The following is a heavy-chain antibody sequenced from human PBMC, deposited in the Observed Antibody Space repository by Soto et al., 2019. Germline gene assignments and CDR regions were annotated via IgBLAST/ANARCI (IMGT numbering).Heavy chain of an antibody. D-gene: IGHD3-3*01. V-gene: IGHV1-18*01. CDR3: ARYDFWSGYYPSDY. Sequence: PGQGLEWMGWISAYNGNTNYAQKLQGRVTMTTDTSTSTAYMELRSLRSDDTAVYYCARYDFWSGYYPSDYWGQGTLVTVSS. J-gene: IGHJ4*02. CDR2: ISAYNGNT.